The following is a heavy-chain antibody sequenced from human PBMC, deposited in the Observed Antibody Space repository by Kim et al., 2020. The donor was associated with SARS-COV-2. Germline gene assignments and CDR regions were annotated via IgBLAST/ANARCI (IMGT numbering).Heavy chain of an antibody. CDR2: IYHSGST. J-gene: IGHJ4*02. Sequence: SETLSLTCAVSGGSISSGGYSWSWIRQPPGKGLEWIGYIYHSGSTYYNPSLKSRVTISVDRSKNQFSLKLSSVTAADTAVYYCALTYVDTAMGHWGQGTLVTVSS. V-gene: IGHV4-30-2*01. CDR1: GGSISSGGYS. CDR3: ALTYVDTAMGH. D-gene: IGHD5-18*01.